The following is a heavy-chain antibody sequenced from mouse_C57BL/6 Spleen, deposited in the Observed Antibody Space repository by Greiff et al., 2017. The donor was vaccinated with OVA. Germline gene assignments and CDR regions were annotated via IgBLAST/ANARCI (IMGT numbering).Heavy chain of an antibody. Sequence: VKLVESGPGLVQPSQSLSITCTVSGFSLTSYGVHWVRQSPGKGLEWLGVIWSGGSTDYNAAFISRQSISKDNSTSHVFFKMNSLQADDTAIYYWARMNGWDAMDYWGQGTSVTVSS. J-gene: IGHJ4*01. V-gene: IGHV2-2*01. CDR1: GFSLTSYG. CDR2: IWSGGST. CDR3: ARMNGWDAMDY. D-gene: IGHD2-2*01.